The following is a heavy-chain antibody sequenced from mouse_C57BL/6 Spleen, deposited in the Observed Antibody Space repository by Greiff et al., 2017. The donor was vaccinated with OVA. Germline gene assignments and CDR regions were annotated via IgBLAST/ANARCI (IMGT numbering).Heavy chain of an antibody. CDR1: GFSLTSYG. J-gene: IGHJ3*01. V-gene: IGHV2-3*01. CDR3: AKRGSSGPFAY. Sequence: QVQLKESGPGLVAPSQSLSITCTVSGFSLTSYGVSWVRQPPGKGLEWLGVIWGDGSTNYHSALISRLSISTENSKCQLFLKLNSLQTDDTATYSGAKRGSSGPFAYWGQGTLVTVSA. CDR2: IWGDGST. D-gene: IGHD3-2*02.